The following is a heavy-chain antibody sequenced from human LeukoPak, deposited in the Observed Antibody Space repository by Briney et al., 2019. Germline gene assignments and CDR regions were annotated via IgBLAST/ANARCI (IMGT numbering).Heavy chain of an antibody. Sequence: KTSETLSLTCTVSGGSISSYYWSWIRQPPGKGLEWIGYIYYSGSTNYNPSLKSRVTISVDTSKNQFSLKLSSVTAADTAVYYCARGYSGHDWDPINDYWGQGTLVTVSS. CDR2: IYYSGST. CDR1: GGSISSYY. J-gene: IGHJ4*02. D-gene: IGHD5-12*01. CDR3: ARGYSGHDWDPINDY. V-gene: IGHV4-59*08.